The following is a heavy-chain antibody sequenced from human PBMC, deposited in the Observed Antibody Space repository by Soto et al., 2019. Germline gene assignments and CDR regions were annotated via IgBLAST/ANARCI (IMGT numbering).Heavy chain of an antibody. Sequence: QVQLVESGGGVVQPGRSLILSCAASGFTFSSYAMHWVRQAPGKGLEWVAVISYDGSNKYYADSVKGRFTISRDNSKNTLYLQMNSLRAEDTAVYYCARDRVLMVYGDYYYGMDVWGQGTTVTVSS. CDR3: ARDRVLMVYGDYYYGMDV. V-gene: IGHV3-30-3*01. J-gene: IGHJ6*02. CDR1: GFTFSSYA. D-gene: IGHD2-8*01. CDR2: ISYDGSNK.